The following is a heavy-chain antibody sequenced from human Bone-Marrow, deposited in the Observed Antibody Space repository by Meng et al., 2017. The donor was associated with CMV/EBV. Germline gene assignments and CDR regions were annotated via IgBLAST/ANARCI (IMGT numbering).Heavy chain of an antibody. V-gene: IGHV4-38-2*02. J-gene: IGHJ4*02. CDR1: GYSISSGYY. CDR3: ARARFDY. CDR2: IYHSGIT. Sequence: SETLSLTCTVSGYSISSGYYWGWVRQPPGKGLEWIGSIYHSGITYYNPSLKSRVTISVDTSKNQFSLKLSSVTAADTAVYYCARARFDYWGQGTLVTVSS.